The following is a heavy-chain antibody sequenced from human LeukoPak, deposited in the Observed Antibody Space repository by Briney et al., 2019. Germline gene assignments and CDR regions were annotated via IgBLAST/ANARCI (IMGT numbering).Heavy chain of an antibody. J-gene: IGHJ4*02. Sequence: SVKVSCKASGGTLSSYAISWVRQAPGQGLEWMGGIIPIFGTANYAQKFQGRVTITADESTSTAYMELSSLRSEDTAVYYCARGLAYCGGDCGDYWGQGTLVTVSS. CDR3: ARGLAYCGGDCGDY. CDR2: IIPIFGTA. V-gene: IGHV1-69*01. CDR1: GGTLSSYA. D-gene: IGHD2-21*01.